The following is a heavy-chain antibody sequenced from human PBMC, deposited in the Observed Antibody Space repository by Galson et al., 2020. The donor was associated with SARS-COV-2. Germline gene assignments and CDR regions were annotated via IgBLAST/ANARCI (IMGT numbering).Heavy chain of an antibody. CDR1: GDSVSSNT. CDR2: TYYRTKWYN. CDR3: VRGGWSSRSWEASASNWFAP. Sequence: SQTLSLTCDISGDSVSSNTWNWVRQSPSRGLEWLGRTYYRTKWYNDYAVFVQSRITINADTSQNQFSLQLSSVTPEDTAIYYCVRGGWSSRSWEASASNWFAPGGQVTLVTVS. D-gene: IGHD6-13*01. J-gene: IGHJ5*02. V-gene: IGHV6-1*01.